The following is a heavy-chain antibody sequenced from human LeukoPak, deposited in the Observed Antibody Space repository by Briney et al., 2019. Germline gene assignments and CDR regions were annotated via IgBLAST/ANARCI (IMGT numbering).Heavy chain of an antibody. CDR1: GGSISSYY. J-gene: IGHJ5*02. CDR3: ARDGPYYYDSSGYYPSGAHLRFDP. V-gene: IGHV4-59*01. Sequence: SETLSLTCTVSGGSISSYYWSWIRQPPGKGLEWIGYIYYSGSTNYNPSLKSRVTISVDTSKNQFSPKLSSVTAADTAVYYCARDGPYYYDSSGYYPSGAHLRFDPWGQGTLVTVSS. CDR2: IYYSGST. D-gene: IGHD3-22*01.